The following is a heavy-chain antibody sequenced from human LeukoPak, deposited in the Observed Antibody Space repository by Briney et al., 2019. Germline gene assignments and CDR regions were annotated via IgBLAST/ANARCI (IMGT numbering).Heavy chain of an antibody. CDR3: ASVRGYSSGWYASGFDP. Sequence: SETLSLTCTVSGGSISSYYWSWIRQPPGKGLEWIGYIYYSGSTNYNPSLKSRVTISVDTSKNQFSLKLTSVTAADTAVYYCASVRGYSSGWYASGFDPWGQGTLVTVSS. V-gene: IGHV4-59*12. CDR2: IYYSGST. D-gene: IGHD6-19*01. J-gene: IGHJ5*02. CDR1: GGSISSYY.